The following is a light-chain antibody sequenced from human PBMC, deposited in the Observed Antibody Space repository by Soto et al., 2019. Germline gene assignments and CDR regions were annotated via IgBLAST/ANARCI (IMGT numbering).Light chain of an antibody. Sequence: DIQITQSPASLCASVGDTVTLTFRASQSVGTWVAWYQQKPGKAPKLLIYGASNLESGVPSRFSGSGSGTEFTLNITTLQPDDFATYFCQHYRRNTWSVGPGTQL. J-gene: IGKJ1*01. CDR2: GAS. V-gene: IGKV1-5*01. CDR1: QSVGTW. CDR3: QHYRRNTWS.